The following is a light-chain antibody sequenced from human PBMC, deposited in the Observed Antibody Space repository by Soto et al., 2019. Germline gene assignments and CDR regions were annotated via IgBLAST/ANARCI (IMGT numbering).Light chain of an antibody. CDR2: EVS. J-gene: IGLJ3*02. CDR3: SSYAGGNNLV. Sequence: QSALTQTPSASGSPGQSVTISCTGTSSDVGGYNYVSWYQQHPGKAPKLMIYEVSKRPSGVPDRFSGSKSGNTASLTVSALQAEDEADYYCSSYAGGNNLVFGGGTKLTVL. V-gene: IGLV2-8*01. CDR1: SSDVGGYNY.